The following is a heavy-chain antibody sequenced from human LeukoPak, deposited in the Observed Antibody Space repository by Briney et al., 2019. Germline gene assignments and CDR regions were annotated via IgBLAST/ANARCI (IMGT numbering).Heavy chain of an antibody. CDR1: GGSITGFY. CDR2: VYYDGST. V-gene: IGHV4-59*01. Sequence: PSETLSLTCTVSGGSITGFYWNWIRQPPGKGLEWIGYVYYDGSTDYNPSLKSRVTISLDTYKNQFSLKLSSVTAADTAVYYCARRSHGDWFYFDLWGRGTLVTVSS. CDR3: ARRSHGDWFYFDL. J-gene: IGHJ2*01. D-gene: IGHD3/OR15-3a*01.